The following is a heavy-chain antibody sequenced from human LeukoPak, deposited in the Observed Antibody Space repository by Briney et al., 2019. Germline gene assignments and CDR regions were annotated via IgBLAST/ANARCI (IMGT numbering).Heavy chain of an antibody. V-gene: IGHV3-74*01. D-gene: IGHD3-22*01. Sequence: PGGSLRLSCAASGFTFSSYWMHWARQAPGKGLVWVSRINSDGSSTSYADSVKGRFTISRDNAKNTLYLQMNSLRAEDTAVYYCARVYGYYDSSGPDYYYYYGMDVWGQGTTVTVSS. CDR1: GFTFSSYW. CDR3: ARVYGYYDSSGPDYYYYYGMDV. J-gene: IGHJ6*02. CDR2: INSDGSST.